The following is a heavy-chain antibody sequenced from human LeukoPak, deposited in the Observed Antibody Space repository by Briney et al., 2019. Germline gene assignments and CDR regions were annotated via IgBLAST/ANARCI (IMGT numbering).Heavy chain of an antibody. CDR1: GYTFTGYY. J-gene: IGHJ4*02. CDR3: ARVAAAMGDY. Sequence: ASVKVSCKASGYTFTGYYMHWVRQAPGQGLEWMGWINPKSGGTHYAQNFQGRFTMTRDTSISTAYLELSRLTSDDTAVYYCARVAAAMGDYWGQGTLVTVSS. CDR2: INPKSGGT. V-gene: IGHV1-2*02. D-gene: IGHD5-18*01.